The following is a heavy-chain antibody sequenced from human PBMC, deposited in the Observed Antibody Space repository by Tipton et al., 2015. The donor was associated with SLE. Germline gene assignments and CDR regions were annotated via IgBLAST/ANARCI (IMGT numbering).Heavy chain of an antibody. V-gene: IGHV4-4*08. CDR2: IFTSGGA. CDR1: GGSVSGFY. Sequence: TLSLTCTVSGGSVSGFYWSWIRQSPGKGLEWIGYIFTSGGATYNPSLRSRVTISVDTSKNQFSLKLSSVTAADTAAYYCARNCGGECFAAFDIWGQGTMVPVSS. J-gene: IGHJ3*02. CDR3: ARNCGGECFAAFDI. D-gene: IGHD2-21*01.